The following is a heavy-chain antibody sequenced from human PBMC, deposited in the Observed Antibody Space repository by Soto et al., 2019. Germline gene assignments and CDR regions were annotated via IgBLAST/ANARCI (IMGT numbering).Heavy chain of an antibody. CDR2: IGAYRNTI. Sequence: QVHLVESGGGLVKSGGSLRLSCAASRFSFRDYFMSWIRQAPGKGLEWISYIGAYRNTIYYADSVKGRFVISRDDTTNSLYLQMDSLRADDTAVYYCARDDYTYGVSWGQGTLFTVSS. CDR3: ARDDYTYGVS. CDR1: RFSFRDYF. V-gene: IGHV3-11*01. J-gene: IGHJ5*02. D-gene: IGHD5-18*01.